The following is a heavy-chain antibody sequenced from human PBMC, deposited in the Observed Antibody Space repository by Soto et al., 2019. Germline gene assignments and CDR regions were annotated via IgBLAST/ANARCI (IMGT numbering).Heavy chain of an antibody. CDR2: INGDGSST. CDR3: VRDFR. J-gene: IGHJ4*02. V-gene: IGHV3-74*01. CDR1: GFPFSNSW. Sequence: EVQLVESGGGLVQPGGSLRLSCAASGFPFSNSWMSWVRQAPGKGLVWVSRINGDGSSTNYADSVKGRFTISRDNARKTLHLQMNSLRVEDTAVYYCVRDFRWGQGPLVTVSS.